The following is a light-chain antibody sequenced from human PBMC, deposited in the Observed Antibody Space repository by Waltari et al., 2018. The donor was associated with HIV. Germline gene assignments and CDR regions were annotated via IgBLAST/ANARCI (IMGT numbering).Light chain of an antibody. CDR3: QQTYMTPQT. CDR2: GAS. J-gene: IGKJ5*01. V-gene: IGKV1-39*01. Sequence: PSSLSASVGDRVSITCRASQTIKNNLNWYRQTPGKAPKLLIFGASNLQSGVPSRFTGTGSGTYFTLTVSSLQPEDFATYYCQQTYMTPQTFGQGTRLEIK. CDR1: QTIKNN.